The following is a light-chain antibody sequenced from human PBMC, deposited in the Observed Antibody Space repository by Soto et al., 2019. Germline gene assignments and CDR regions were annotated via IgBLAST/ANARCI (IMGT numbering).Light chain of an antibody. J-gene: IGLJ1*01. V-gene: IGLV1-40*01. CDR2: RNS. CDR3: QSYDSSLYV. Sequence: QSVLTQPPSVSGAPGQRVTISCTGSSSNIGAGYDVHWYQQLPGTAPKLLIYRNSNRPSGVPDRFSGSKSGTSASLAITGLQAEDEADYYCQSYDSSLYVFGTGTKLTVL. CDR1: SSNIGAGYD.